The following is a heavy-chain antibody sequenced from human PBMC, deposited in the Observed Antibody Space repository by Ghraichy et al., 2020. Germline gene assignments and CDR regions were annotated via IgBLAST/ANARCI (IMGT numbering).Heavy chain of an antibody. V-gene: IGHV4-31*03. D-gene: IGHD3-22*01. J-gene: IGHJ4*02. CDR3: ARVSRSVVTVDY. CDR1: GGSISSGGYY. Sequence: SETLSLTCTVSGGSISSGGYYWSWIRQHPGKGLEWIGYIYYSGSTYYNPSLKSRVTISVDTSKNQFSLKLSSVTAADTAVYYCARVSRSVVTVDYWGQGTLVTVSS. CDR2: IYYSGST.